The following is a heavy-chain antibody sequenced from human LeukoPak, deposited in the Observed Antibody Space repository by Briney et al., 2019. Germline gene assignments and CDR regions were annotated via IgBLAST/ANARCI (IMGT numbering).Heavy chain of an antibody. CDR2: ISASGGST. D-gene: IGHD3-10*01. Sequence: GGSLRLSCAASGFTFSSYAMSWVRQAPGKGLEWVSAISASGGSTSYADSVKGRFTISRDNSKNTLFLQMNSLRAEDPAIYYCAKDGYYYGSGSHHYDYWGQGTLVTVSS. CDR3: AKDGYYYGSGSHHYDY. V-gene: IGHV3-23*01. J-gene: IGHJ4*02. CDR1: GFTFSSYA.